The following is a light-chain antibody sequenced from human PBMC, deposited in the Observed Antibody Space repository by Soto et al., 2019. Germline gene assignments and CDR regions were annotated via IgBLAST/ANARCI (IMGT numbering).Light chain of an antibody. CDR1: QDISNY. J-gene: IGKJ4*01. Sequence: DIQMTQSPSSVSASIGDRVTISCRASQDISNYLNWYQQKPGKAPKLLIYAASSLQTGVSSRFSGSGSGTDFTLTISNLQPEDFATYYCQQTSSTPTFGGGTKVDIK. V-gene: IGKV1-39*01. CDR3: QQTSSTPT. CDR2: AAS.